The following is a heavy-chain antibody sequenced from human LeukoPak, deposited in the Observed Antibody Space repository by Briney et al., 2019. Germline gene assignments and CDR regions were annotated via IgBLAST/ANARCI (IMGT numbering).Heavy chain of an antibody. D-gene: IGHD6-19*01. J-gene: IGHJ4*02. CDR3: ARESRSGWYALASDF. Sequence: ASVKVSCKASGYTFTGYYMHWVRQAPGQGLEWMGWINPNSGGTKYAQKFQGRVTMTTDTSISTAYMELNSLRSEDMAVYYCARESRSGWYALASDFWGQGTLVTVSS. V-gene: IGHV1-2*02. CDR1: GYTFTGYY. CDR2: INPNSGGT.